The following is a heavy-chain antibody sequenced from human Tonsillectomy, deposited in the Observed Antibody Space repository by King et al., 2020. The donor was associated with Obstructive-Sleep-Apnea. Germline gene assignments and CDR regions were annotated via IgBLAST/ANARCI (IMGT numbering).Heavy chain of an antibody. CDR2: IYYSGST. Sequence: QLQESGPGLVKPSETLSLTCTVSGGSISSYYWSWIRQPPGKGLEWIGYIYYSGSTNYNPSLKSRVTISVDTSKNQFSLKLSSVTAADTAVYYCARLDDSSGYYLADYWGQGTLVTVSS. D-gene: IGHD3-22*01. J-gene: IGHJ4*02. CDR1: GGSISSYY. V-gene: IGHV4-59*08. CDR3: ARLDDSSGYYLADY.